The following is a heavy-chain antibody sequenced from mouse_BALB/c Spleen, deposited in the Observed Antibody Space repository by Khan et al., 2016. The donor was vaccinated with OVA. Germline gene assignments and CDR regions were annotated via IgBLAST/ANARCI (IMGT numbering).Heavy chain of an antibody. V-gene: IGHV1-5*01. D-gene: IGHD3-1*01. CDR1: GYSFTSYW. J-gene: IGHJ2*01. CDR2: IYPGNTDT. Sequence: VQLKQSGTVLAGPGASVKMSCKASGYSFTSYWMHWVKQRSGQGLEWLGAIYPGNTDTRYNQKFKGKAKLTAVTSASTAYMELSSLTNEDSAVYYCTRSGFLYYLDYWGQGTTLTVSS. CDR3: TRSGFLYYLDY.